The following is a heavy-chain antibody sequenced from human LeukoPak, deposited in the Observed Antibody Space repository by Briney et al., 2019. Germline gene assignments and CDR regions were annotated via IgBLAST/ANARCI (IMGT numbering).Heavy chain of an antibody. V-gene: IGHV1-69*10. CDR1: GGTFTIYA. J-gene: IGHJ6*02. CDR2: IITIFGIA. D-gene: IGHD7-27*01. Sequence: SVTVSCKASGGTFTIYAISWVRQAPGQGDEWMGGIITIFGIANYAQKFQGRVTIAAYKSTSTAYMELSSLRSEDTAVYYCARDGLGNYGMDVWGQGTTVTVSS. CDR3: ARDGLGNYGMDV.